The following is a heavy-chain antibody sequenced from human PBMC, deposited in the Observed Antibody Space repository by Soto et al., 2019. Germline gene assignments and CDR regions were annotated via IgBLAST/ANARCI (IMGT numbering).Heavy chain of an antibody. D-gene: IGHD6-13*01. Sequence: SVKVSCKASGGTFSIYAISWVRQAPGQGLEWMGGIIPIFGTANYAQKFQGRVTITADESTSTAYMELSSLRSEDTAVYYCARAIFSSSWARGGYYSYYGMDVWGQGTTVTVSS. CDR1: GGTFSIYA. CDR3: ARAIFSSSWARGGYYSYYGMDV. J-gene: IGHJ6*02. V-gene: IGHV1-69*13. CDR2: IIPIFGTA.